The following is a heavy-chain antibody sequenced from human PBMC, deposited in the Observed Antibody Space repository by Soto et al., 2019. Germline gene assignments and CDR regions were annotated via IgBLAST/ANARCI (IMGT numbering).Heavy chain of an antibody. D-gene: IGHD6-13*01. J-gene: IGHJ3*02. CDR3: AREDGIAAAGMPYDAFDI. CDR2: ISAYNGNT. CDR1: GYTFTSYG. Sequence: ASVKVSCTASGYTFTSYGISWVLQAPGQGLEWMGWISAYNGNTNYAQKLQGRVTMTTDTSTSTAYMELRSLRSDDTAVYYCAREDGIAAAGMPYDAFDIWGQGTMVTVSS. V-gene: IGHV1-18*01.